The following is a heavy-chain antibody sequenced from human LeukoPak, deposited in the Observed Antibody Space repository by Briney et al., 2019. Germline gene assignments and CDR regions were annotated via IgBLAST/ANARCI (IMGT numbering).Heavy chain of an antibody. D-gene: IGHD3-22*01. CDR1: SGSMSGHY. J-gene: IGHJ3*02. Sequence: SETLSLTCTVPSGSMSGHYWSWIRQTPGKGLQWIGYTYYSGKTYYNPSLQSRVTLSVDTSTSHFALRLASVTASDTPLYYCARLLNNDGSGDPDTFDMWGLGTMVTVSS. V-gene: IGHV4-59*11. CDR3: ARLLNNDGSGDPDTFDM. CDR2: TYYSGKT.